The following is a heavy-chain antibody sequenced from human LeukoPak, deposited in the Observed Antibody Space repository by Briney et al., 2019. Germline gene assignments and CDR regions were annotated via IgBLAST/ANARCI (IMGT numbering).Heavy chain of an antibody. V-gene: IGHV3-11*01. Sequence: GGSLRLSCAASGFTFNDYYMGWIRQAPGKGLEWLSYINIGGTNTHYADSVKGRFTISRDNAKKSLYLEMNNLRAEDAAVYYCATDGAGFDTWGQGVLVTVSS. CDR3: ATDGAGFDT. J-gene: IGHJ5*02. CDR2: INIGGTNT. CDR1: GFTFNDYY.